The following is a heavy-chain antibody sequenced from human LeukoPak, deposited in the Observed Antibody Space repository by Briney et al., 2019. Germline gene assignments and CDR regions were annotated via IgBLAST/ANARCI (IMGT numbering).Heavy chain of an antibody. CDR3: ARHLKSSRVVPAAMPGVPFDP. CDR1: GYSISSGYY. CDR2: INHSGST. D-gene: IGHD2-2*01. J-gene: IGHJ5*02. V-gene: IGHV4-38-2*02. Sequence: SETLSLTCTVSGYSISSGYYWGWIRQPPGKGLEWIGEINHSGSTNYNPSLKSRVTISVDTSKNQFSLKLSSVTAADTAAYYCARHLKSSRVVPAAMPGVPFDPWGQGTLVTVSS.